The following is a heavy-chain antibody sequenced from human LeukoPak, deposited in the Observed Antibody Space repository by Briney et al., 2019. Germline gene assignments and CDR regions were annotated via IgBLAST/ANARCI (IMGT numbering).Heavy chain of an antibody. CDR3: ARAVLEVTMVRGVIYYFDY. Sequence: GASVKVSCKASGYTFTSYAINWVRQATGQGLEWMGWMNPNSGNTGYAQKFQGRVTITRNTSISTAYMELRSLRSEDTAVYCCARAVLEVTMVRGVIYYFDYWGQGTLVTVSS. V-gene: IGHV1-8*03. J-gene: IGHJ4*02. CDR2: MNPNSGNT. CDR1: GYTFTSYA. D-gene: IGHD3-10*01.